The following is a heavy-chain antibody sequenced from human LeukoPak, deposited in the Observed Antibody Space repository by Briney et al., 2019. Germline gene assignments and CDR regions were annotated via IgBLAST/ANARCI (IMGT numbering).Heavy chain of an antibody. J-gene: IGHJ4*02. D-gene: IGHD5-18*01. Sequence: ASVKVSCKASGYTFTGYYMHWVRQAPGQGLEWMGRINPNSGGTNYAQKFQGRVTMTRDTSISTAYMELSRLRSDDTAVYYCARDLYSYGTFDYWGQGTLVTVSS. CDR1: GYTFTGYY. CDR2: INPNSGGT. CDR3: ARDLYSYGTFDY. V-gene: IGHV1-2*06.